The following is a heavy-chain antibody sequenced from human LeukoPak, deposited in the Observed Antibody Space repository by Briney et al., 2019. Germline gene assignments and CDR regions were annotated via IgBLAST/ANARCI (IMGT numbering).Heavy chain of an antibody. CDR3: ARTHGGYCSSTSCYTNAFDI. J-gene: IGHJ3*02. CDR2: IYYSGST. Sequence: PSETLSLTCTVSGGSISSSSYYWGWIRQPPGKGLEWIGSIYYSGSTYYNPSLKSRVTISVDTSKNQFSLKLSSVTAADTAVYYCARTHGGYCSSTSCYTNAFDIWGQGTMVTVSS. D-gene: IGHD2-2*02. V-gene: IGHV4-39*01. CDR1: GGSISSSSYY.